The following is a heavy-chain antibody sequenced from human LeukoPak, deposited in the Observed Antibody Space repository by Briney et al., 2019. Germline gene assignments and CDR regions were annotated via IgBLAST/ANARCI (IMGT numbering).Heavy chain of an antibody. J-gene: IGHJ3*02. D-gene: IGHD1-26*01. CDR1: GFTFSSYA. CDR2: IKSKTDGGTT. CDR3: AKDQVGATHDAFDI. V-gene: IGHV3-15*01. Sequence: PGGSLRLSCAASGFTFSSYAMSWVRQAPGKGLEWVGRIKSKTDGGTTDYAAPVKGRFTISRDNSKNTLYLQINSLRAEDTAVYYCAKDQVGATHDAFDIWGQGTMVTVSS.